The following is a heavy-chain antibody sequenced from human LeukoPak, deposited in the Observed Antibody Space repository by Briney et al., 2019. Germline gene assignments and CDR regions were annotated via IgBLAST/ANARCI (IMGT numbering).Heavy chain of an antibody. CDR1: GYTFTGYY. CDR2: INPNSGGT. CDR3: ARDSYSHPSPFDY. J-gene: IGHJ4*02. Sequence: ASVKVSCKASGYTFTGYYMHWVRQAPGQGLEWVGWINPNSGGTNFAQKFQGRVTMTRDTSISTAYMELSRLRSDDTAVYYCARDSYSHPSPFDYWGQGTLVTVSS. D-gene: IGHD2-21*01. V-gene: IGHV1-2*02.